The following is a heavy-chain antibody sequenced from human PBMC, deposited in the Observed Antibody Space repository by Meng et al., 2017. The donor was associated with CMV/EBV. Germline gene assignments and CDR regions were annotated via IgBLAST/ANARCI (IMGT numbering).Heavy chain of an antibody. V-gene: IGHV3-23*01. Sequence: FSSYAMSWVRQATGKGLEWVSAISGSGGSTYYADSVKGRFTISRDNSKNTLYLQMNSLRAEDTAVYYCAKGTPDIVVVVAANGPFVYWGQGTLVTVSS. J-gene: IGHJ4*02. CDR3: AKGTPDIVVVVAANGPFVY. CDR2: ISGSGGST. CDR1: FSSYA. D-gene: IGHD2-15*01.